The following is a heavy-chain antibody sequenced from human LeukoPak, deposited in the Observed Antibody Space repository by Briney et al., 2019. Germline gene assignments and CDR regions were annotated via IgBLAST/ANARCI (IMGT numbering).Heavy chain of an antibody. Sequence: GGSLRLSCAASGFTFSDYHMSWIRQAPGKGLEWVSYISSSGSTIYYADSVKGRFTISRDNAKNSLYLQMNSLRAEDTAVYYCARSKGDITIFGVVTYFDYWGQGTLVTVSS. CDR3: ARSKGDITIFGVVTYFDY. V-gene: IGHV3-11*04. J-gene: IGHJ4*02. CDR2: ISSSGSTI. CDR1: GFTFSDYH. D-gene: IGHD3-3*01.